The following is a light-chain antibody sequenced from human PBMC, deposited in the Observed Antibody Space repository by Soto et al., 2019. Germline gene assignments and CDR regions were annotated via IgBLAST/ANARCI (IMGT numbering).Light chain of an antibody. J-gene: IGKJ1*01. CDR1: QSISSY. Sequence: DSEMIPVVAAPSTKIGDRVTTTCRASQSISSYLNWYQQKPGKAPKLLIYAASSLQSGVPSRFSGSGSGTDFTLTISSLQPEDFATYYCQQSYSTPTFGQGTKVDIK. V-gene: IGKV1-39*01. CDR3: QQSYSTPT. CDR2: AAS.